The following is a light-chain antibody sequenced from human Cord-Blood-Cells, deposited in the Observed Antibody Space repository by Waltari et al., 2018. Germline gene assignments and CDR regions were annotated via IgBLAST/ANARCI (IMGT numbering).Light chain of an antibody. V-gene: IGLV2-14*03. CDR2: DVS. J-gene: IGLJ1*01. Sequence: QSALTQPASVSGSPGQSITIPCTGTSSDVGGYNYVSWYQQHPGKAPKLMIYDVSNPPSGVSNRFSGDKSCNTGSLTISGLQAEDEAEYYCSSYASSSTLVFGTGTKVTVL. CDR3: SSYASSSTLV. CDR1: SSDVGGYNY.